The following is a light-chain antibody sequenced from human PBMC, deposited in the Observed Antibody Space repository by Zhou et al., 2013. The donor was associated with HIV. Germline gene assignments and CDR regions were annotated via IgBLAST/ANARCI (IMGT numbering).Light chain of an antibody. J-gene: IGKJ5*01. CDR3: QQYQDWPIT. V-gene: IGKV3-15*01. Sequence: EIVMTQSAATLSVSPGERPTLSCRASQNIATNLAWYQQKPGRAPRLLIYDASTRATGIPVRFSGSGSGTEFTLTINSMQSEDFAVYYCQQYQDWPITFGQGHDWRL. CDR2: DAS. CDR1: QNIATN.